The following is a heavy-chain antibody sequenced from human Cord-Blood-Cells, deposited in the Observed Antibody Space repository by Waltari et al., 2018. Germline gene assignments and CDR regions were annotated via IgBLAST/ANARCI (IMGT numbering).Heavy chain of an antibody. CDR2: IYYSGST. V-gene: IGHV4-59*01. J-gene: IGHJ4*02. D-gene: IGHD3-10*01. Sequence: QVQLQESGPGLVKPSETLSLTCTVSGGSISSYYWSWIRQPPGKGLEWIGYIYYSGSTTYNPSLKSRVTISVDTSKNQFSLKLSSVTAADTAVYYCARGSDYYGSGSYYIYWGQGTLVTVSS. CDR1: GGSISSYY. CDR3: ARGSDYYGSGSYYIY.